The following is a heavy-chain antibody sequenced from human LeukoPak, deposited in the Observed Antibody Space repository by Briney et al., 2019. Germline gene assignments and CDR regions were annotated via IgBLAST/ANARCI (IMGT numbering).Heavy chain of an antibody. CDR1: GYTFTGYC. J-gene: IGHJ5*02. CDR2: INPNSGGT. D-gene: IGHD6-13*01. V-gene: IGHV1-2*02. CDR3: AREIGRGYSSSWYGTGHTLDNWFDP. Sequence: ASVKVSCKASGYTFTGYCMHWVRQAPGQGLEWMGWINPNSGGTNYAQKFQGRVTMTRDTSISTAYMELSRLRSDDTAVYYCAREIGRGYSSSWYGTGHTLDNWFDPWGQGTLVTVSS.